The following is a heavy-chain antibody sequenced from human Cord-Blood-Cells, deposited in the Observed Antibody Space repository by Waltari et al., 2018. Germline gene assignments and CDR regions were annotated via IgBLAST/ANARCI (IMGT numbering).Heavy chain of an antibody. J-gene: IGHJ3*02. Sequence: QVQLVQSGAEVKKPGSSVKGSCKASGGTFSSYAISWVGKAPGQGLEWMGGMIPILGKAQATKKLQDMVTIPADKPASTARMERSSVRPEDPVVYCGARAWNYGALDIWSQGSMLTVSS. V-gene: IGHV1-69*06. D-gene: IGHD1-7*01. CDR3: ARAWNYGALDI. CDR2: MIPILGKA. CDR1: GGTFSSYA.